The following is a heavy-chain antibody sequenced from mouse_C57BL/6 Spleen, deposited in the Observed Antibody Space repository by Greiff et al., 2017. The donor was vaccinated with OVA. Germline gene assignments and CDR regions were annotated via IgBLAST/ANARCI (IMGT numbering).Heavy chain of an antibody. V-gene: IGHV3-6*01. D-gene: IGHD2-3*01. J-gene: IGHJ4*01. CDR3: ARGDDGYYTSYAMDY. Sequence: ESGPGLVKPSQSLSLTCSVTGYSITSGYYWNWIRQFPGNKLEWMGYISYDGSNNYNPSLKNRISITRDTSKNQFFLKLNSVTTEDTATYYCARGDDGYYTSYAMDYWGQGTSVTVSS. CDR2: ISYDGSN. CDR1: GYSITSGYY.